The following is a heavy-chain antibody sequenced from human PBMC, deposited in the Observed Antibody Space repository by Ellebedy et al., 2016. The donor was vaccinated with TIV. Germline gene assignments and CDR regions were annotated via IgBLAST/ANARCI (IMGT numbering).Heavy chain of an antibody. Sequence: GESLKISXAASGFTFSSYAMSWVRQAPGKGLEWVSAISGSGGSTYYADSVKGRFTISRDNSKNTLYLQVNSLRAEDTAVYYCAKDPGLLWFGESYDYWGQGTLVTVSS. D-gene: IGHD3-10*01. CDR1: GFTFSSYA. V-gene: IGHV3-23*01. J-gene: IGHJ4*02. CDR2: ISGSGGST. CDR3: AKDPGLLWFGESYDY.